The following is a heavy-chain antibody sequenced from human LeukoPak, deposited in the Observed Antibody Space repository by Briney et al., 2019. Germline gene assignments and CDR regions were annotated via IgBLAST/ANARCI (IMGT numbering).Heavy chain of an antibody. CDR2: IYTSGST. J-gene: IGHJ3*02. Sequence: PSETLSLTCTVSGGSISSYYWSWIRQPAGKGLEWIGRIYTSGSTNANPSLKSRVTMSVDTSENQFSLKLSSVTAADTAVYYCARARYVNSFYAFDIWGQGTLVTVSS. CDR3: ARARYVNSFYAFDI. V-gene: IGHV4-4*07. D-gene: IGHD3-9*01. CDR1: GGSISSYY.